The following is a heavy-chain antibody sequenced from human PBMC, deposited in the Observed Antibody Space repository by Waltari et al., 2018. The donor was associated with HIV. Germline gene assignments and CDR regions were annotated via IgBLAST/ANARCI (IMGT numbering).Heavy chain of an antibody. CDR2: INPSGGST. D-gene: IGHD3-10*01. V-gene: IGHV1-46*01. Sequence: QVQVVQSGAEVKKPGASVKVSCKASGYTFSSHSMHWVRQAPGQGLEWVGIINPSGGSTSYAQKFQGRVTMTRDTSTSTVYMELSSLRSEDTAVYYCARASISPRWFGSPGDYWGQGTLVTVSS. J-gene: IGHJ4*02. CDR1: GYTFSSHS. CDR3: ARASISPRWFGSPGDY.